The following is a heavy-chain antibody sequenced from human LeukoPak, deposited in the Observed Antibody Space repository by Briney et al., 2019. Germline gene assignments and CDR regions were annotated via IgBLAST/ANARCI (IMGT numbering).Heavy chain of an antibody. D-gene: IGHD7-27*01. CDR2: MSPNSGDT. CDR3: ARGPPNWGYDY. Sequence: ASVKVSCKASGNTFTSYDFNWVRQATGQRPEWMGWMSPNSGDTGYAQKFQDRVTMTRNTSISTAYMELSSLRSDDTAEYYCARGPPNWGYDYWGPGTLVTVSS. J-gene: IGHJ4*02. V-gene: IGHV1-8*01. CDR1: GNTFTSYD.